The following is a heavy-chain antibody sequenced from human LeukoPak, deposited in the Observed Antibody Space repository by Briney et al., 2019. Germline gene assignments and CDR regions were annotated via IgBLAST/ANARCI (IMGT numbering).Heavy chain of an antibody. CDR2: IYTSGST. V-gene: IGHV4-61*02. J-gene: IGHJ4*02. Sequence: PSQTLSLTCTVSGVSISSGSYDWSWLRQPAGRGLEWIGRIYTSGSTDYNPSLKSRVTISVDTSKNQFSLKLSSVTAADTAVYYCARAGSGSYYNGDFDYWGQGTLVTVSS. CDR3: ARAGSGSYYNGDFDY. CDR1: GVSISSGSYD. D-gene: IGHD3-10*01.